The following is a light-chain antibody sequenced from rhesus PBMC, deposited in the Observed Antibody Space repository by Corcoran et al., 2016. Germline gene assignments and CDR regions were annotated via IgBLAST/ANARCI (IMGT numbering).Light chain of an antibody. CDR3: QKYSSSPPS. V-gene: IGKV3-53*01. J-gene: IGKJ1*01. CDR2: GAP. CDR1: QSVSSN. Sequence: QVILTQSPATLSLSPGERATLSCRASQSVSSNLAWYQQKPGKAPRLLIYGAPRRATGIPGRVSGRGSGTEFSLTISSLEPEDFAVYSCQKYSSSPPSFGQGTKVEIK.